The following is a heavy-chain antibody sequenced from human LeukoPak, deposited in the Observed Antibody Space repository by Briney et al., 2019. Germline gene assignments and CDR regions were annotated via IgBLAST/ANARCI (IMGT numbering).Heavy chain of an antibody. CDR2: IYTSGST. V-gene: IGHV4-4*07. CDR1: GGSISSYY. Sequence: SETLSLTCTVPGGSISSYYWSWIRQPAGKGLEWIGRIYTSGSTNYNPSLKSRVTMSVDTSKNQFSLKLSSVTAADTAVYYCARLRNYYDRSGYKQLWFDPWGQGTLVTVSS. CDR3: ARLRNYYDRSGYKQLWFDP. D-gene: IGHD3-22*01. J-gene: IGHJ5*02.